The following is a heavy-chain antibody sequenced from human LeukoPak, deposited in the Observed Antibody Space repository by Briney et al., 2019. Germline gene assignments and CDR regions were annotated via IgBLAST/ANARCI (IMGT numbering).Heavy chain of an antibody. Sequence: PGGSLRLSCAASGFTFSSYSMNWARQAPGKGLEWVSYISSSSSTIYYADSVKGRFTISRDNAKNSLYLQMNSLRAEDTAVYYCARGGSHCSSTRCYDTLGYFDLWGRGTLVTVSS. CDR1: GFTFSSYS. CDR3: ARGGSHCSSTRCYDTLGYFDL. J-gene: IGHJ2*01. CDR2: ISSSSSTI. V-gene: IGHV3-48*04. D-gene: IGHD2-2*01.